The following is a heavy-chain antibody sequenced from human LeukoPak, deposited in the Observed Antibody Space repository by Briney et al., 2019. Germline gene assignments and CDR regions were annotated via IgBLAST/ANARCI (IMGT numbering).Heavy chain of an antibody. CDR3: AKGGHSSGYYYSYYFDY. CDR2: IRYDGSNK. J-gene: IGHJ4*02. V-gene: IGHV3-30*02. Sequence: PGGSLRLSCAASGFTFSSYGMHWVRQAPGKGLEWVAFIRYDGSNKYYADSVKGRFTISRDNSKNTLYLQMNSLRAEDTAVYYCAKGGHSSGYYYSYYFDYWGQGTLVTVSS. CDR1: GFTFSSYG. D-gene: IGHD3-22*01.